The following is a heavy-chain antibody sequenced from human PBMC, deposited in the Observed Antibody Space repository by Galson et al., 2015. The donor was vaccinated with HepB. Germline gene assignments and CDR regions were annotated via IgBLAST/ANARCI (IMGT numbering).Heavy chain of an antibody. V-gene: IGHV3-74*01. Sequence: SLRLSCAASGFTFSAYWMHWVRQTPGKGLVWVSHVTNDGRTTSYADSVKGRFAISRDNAKNTLYLQMNSLRAEDTAVYYCAGHNGEPLDYWGQGTLVTVSS. CDR1: GFTFSAYW. CDR2: VTNDGRTT. J-gene: IGHJ4*02. D-gene: IGHD4-17*01. CDR3: AGHNGEPLDY.